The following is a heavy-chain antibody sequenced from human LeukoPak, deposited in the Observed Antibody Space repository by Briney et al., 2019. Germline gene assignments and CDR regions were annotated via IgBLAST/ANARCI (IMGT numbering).Heavy chain of an antibody. V-gene: IGHV4-34*01. CDR3: ARDPCCGGGGGIGY. CDR1: GGSFSGYY. D-gene: IGHD2-21*01. CDR2: INHSGST. Sequence: PSETLSLTCAVYGGSFSGYYWSWIRQPPGKGLEWIGEINHSGSTNYNPSLKSRVTISVDTSKNQFSPKLSSVTAADTAVYYCARDPCCGGGGGIGYWGQGTLVTVSS. J-gene: IGHJ4*02.